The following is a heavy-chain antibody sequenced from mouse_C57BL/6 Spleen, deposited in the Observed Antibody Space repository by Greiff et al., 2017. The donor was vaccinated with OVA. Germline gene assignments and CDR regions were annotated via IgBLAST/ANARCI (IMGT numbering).Heavy chain of an antibody. CDR3: ARVGAQATFAY. V-gene: IGHV1-42*01. Sequence: EVQLQQSGPELVKPGASVKISCKASGYSFTGYYMNWVKQSPEKSLEWIGEINPSTGGTTYNQKFKAKATLTVDKSSSTAYMQLKSLTSEDSAVYYCARVGAQATFAYWGQGTLVTVSA. J-gene: IGHJ3*01. CDR2: INPSTGGT. CDR1: GYSFTGYY. D-gene: IGHD3-2*02.